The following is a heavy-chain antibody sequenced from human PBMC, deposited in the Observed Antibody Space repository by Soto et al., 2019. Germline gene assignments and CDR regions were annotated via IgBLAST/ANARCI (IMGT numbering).Heavy chain of an antibody. CDR3: ARDRCSGGSCYREDAFDI. Sequence: SETLSLTCTVSGGSISSYYWSWIRQPAGKGLEWIGRIYTSGSTNYNPSLKSRVTMSVDTSKNQFSLKLSFVTAADTAVYYCARDRCSGGSCYREDAFDIWGQGTMVTVSS. J-gene: IGHJ3*02. CDR2: IYTSGST. CDR1: GGSISSYY. V-gene: IGHV4-4*07. D-gene: IGHD2-15*01.